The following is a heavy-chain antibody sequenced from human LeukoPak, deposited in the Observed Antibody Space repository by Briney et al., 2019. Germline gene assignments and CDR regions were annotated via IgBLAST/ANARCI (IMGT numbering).Heavy chain of an antibody. V-gene: IGHV3-23*01. CDR2: ISGSGGST. CDR3: ARDGGRLGFYYYYYYMDV. CDR1: GFTFSSYA. J-gene: IGHJ6*03. Sequence: GGSLRLSCAASGFTFSSYAMSWVRQAPGKGLEWVSGISGSGGSTFYADSVKGRFTISRDNSKNTLYLQMNSLRAEDTAVYYCARDGGRLGFYYYYYYMDVWGKGTTVTVSS. D-gene: IGHD3-16*01.